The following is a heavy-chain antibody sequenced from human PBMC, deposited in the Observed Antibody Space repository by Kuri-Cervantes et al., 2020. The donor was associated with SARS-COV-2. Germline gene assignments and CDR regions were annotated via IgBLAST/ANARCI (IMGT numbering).Heavy chain of an antibody. Sequence: ASVKVSCKASGYTFTGYYMHWVRQAPGQGLEWMGWINPNSGGTNYAQKFQGWVTMTRDTSISTGYMELSRLRSDDTAVYYCARGMVRGLIQSYYYGMDVWGQGTTVTVSS. D-gene: IGHD3-10*01. CDR1: GYTFTGYY. J-gene: IGHJ6*02. CDR3: ARGMVRGLIQSYYYGMDV. V-gene: IGHV1-2*04. CDR2: INPNSGGT.